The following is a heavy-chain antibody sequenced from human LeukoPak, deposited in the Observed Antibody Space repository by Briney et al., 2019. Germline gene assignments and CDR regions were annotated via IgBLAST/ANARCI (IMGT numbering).Heavy chain of an antibody. J-gene: IGHJ4*02. CDR2: IKKYGSQK. V-gene: IGHV3-7*03. CDR3: TRVFGGYDVSDY. CDR1: GFTFSSFW. D-gene: IGHD3-3*01. Sequence: GGSLRLSCAASGFTFSSFWMSWVRQAPGKGLEWVANIKKYGSQKYYVDSVEGRFTISRDNAKNSLYLQMDSLRVDDTAVYYCTRVFGGYDVSDYWGQGTLVTVSS.